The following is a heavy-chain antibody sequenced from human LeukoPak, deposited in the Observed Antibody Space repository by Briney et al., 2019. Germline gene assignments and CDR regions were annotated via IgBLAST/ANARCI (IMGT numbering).Heavy chain of an antibody. Sequence: ASVKVSCKASGYTFTSYDINWVRQATGQGLEWMGWMNPNSGNTGYAQKSQGRVTMTRNTSISTAYMELSSLRSEDTAVYYCARDLGDTAMVTFFYFDYWGQGTLVTVSS. V-gene: IGHV1-8*01. J-gene: IGHJ4*02. CDR3: ARDLGDTAMVTFFYFDY. D-gene: IGHD5-18*01. CDR2: MNPNSGNT. CDR1: GYTFTSYD.